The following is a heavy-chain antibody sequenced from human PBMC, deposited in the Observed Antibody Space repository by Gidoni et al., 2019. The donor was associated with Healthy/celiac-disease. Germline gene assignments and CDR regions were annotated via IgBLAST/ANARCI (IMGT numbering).Heavy chain of an antibody. D-gene: IGHD3-10*01. V-gene: IGHV3-33*01. CDR1: GFTFSSYG. CDR2: IWYDGSNK. Sequence: QVQLVESGGGVVQPGRSLRLSCAASGFTFSSYGMHWVRQAPGKGLEWVAVIWYDGSNKYYADSVKGRFTISRDNSKNTLYLQMNSLRAEDTAVYYCARGAVRGVIIKGNWFDPWGQGTLVTVSS. CDR3: ARGAVRGVIIKGNWFDP. J-gene: IGHJ5*02.